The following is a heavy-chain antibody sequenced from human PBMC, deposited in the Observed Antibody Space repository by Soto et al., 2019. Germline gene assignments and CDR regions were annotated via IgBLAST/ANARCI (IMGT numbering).Heavy chain of an antibody. Sequence: GGSLRLSCATSGFTFSNAWMSWARQAPGKGLEWVGRIKSKTDGGTTNYAAPVKGRFTISRDDSKNTLYLQMNSLKTEDTAVYYCSTPHGRNAFDIWGQGTMVTVSS. J-gene: IGHJ3*02. CDR1: GFTFSNAW. CDR3: STPHGRNAFDI. CDR2: IKSKTDGGTT. V-gene: IGHV3-15*01. D-gene: IGHD2-8*01.